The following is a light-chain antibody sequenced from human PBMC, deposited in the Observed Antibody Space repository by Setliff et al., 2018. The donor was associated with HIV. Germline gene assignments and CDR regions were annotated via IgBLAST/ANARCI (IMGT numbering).Light chain of an antibody. Sequence: QSVLAQSPSVSGTPGQRVTISCSGSNSNIGTTTVNWYQRLPGAAPKLIIYTNSHRPSGVPDRSSGSKSGASASLAISGLRSEDEAEYYCASWDDSLKVYVFGSGTKVT. CDR1: NSNIGTTT. J-gene: IGLJ1*01. CDR3: ASWDDSLKVYV. CDR2: TNS. V-gene: IGLV1-44*01.